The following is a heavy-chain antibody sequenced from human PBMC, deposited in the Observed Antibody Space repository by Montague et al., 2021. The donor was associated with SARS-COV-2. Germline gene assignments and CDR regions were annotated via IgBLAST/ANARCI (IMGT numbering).Heavy chain of an antibody. CDR1: GGSISSGGYY. Sequence: TLSLTCTVSGGSISSGGYYWSWIRQHPGKGLEWIGYIYYSGSTYYXXXLKSRVTISVDTSKNQFSPKLSSVTAADTAVYYCARARTRITMIVVVIDAFDIWGQGTMVTVSS. V-gene: IGHV4-31*03. CDR3: ARARTRITMIVVVIDAFDI. D-gene: IGHD3-22*01. CDR2: IYYSGST. J-gene: IGHJ3*02.